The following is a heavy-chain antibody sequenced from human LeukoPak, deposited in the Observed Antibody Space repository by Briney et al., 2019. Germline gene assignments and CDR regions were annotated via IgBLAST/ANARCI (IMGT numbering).Heavy chain of an antibody. CDR3: ARSSDGDYYYYFDY. J-gene: IGHJ4*02. D-gene: IGHD4-17*01. Sequence: GGSLRLSCATSGFTFSRYAMHWVRQAPGKGLEWVAVISYDGSNKYYADSVKGRFTISRDNSKNTLYLQMSSLRAEDTAVYYCARSSDGDYYYYFDYWGQGTLVTVSS. CDR1: GFTFSRYA. CDR2: ISYDGSNK. V-gene: IGHV3-30*14.